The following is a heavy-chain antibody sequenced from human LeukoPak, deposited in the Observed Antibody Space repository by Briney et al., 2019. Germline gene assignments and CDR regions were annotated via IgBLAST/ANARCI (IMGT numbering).Heavy chain of an antibody. V-gene: IGHV3-7*01. CDR3: ARELYSKYLTN. CDR2: IKQDGSEK. D-gene: IGHD4-11*01. Sequence: GGSLRLSCAASGFTFSSYWMSGVRRAPGKGLEWVANIKQDGSEKYYVDSVKGQSTISRDHAKNSPSLQMNSLRAEDTAVYYGARELYSKYLTNWGQGTLVTVSS. J-gene: IGHJ4*02. CDR1: GFTFSSYW.